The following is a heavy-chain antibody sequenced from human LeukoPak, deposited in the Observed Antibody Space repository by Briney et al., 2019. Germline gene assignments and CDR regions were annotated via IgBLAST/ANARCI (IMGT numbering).Heavy chain of an antibody. CDR1: GFTFSSYG. Sequence: GGSLRLSCAASGFTFSSYGMHWVRRAPGKGLEWVAFIRYDGSNKYYADSVKGRFTISRDNSKNKLYLQMNSLRAEDTAVYYCAKDHCSSTSCYYFDYWGQGTLVTVSS. CDR2: IRYDGSNK. CDR3: AKDHCSSTSCYYFDY. D-gene: IGHD2-2*01. V-gene: IGHV3-30*02. J-gene: IGHJ4*02.